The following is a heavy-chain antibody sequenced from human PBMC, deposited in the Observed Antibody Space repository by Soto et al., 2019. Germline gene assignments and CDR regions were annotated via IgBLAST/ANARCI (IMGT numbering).Heavy chain of an antibody. CDR3: ARESRRYDILTGYPAQYDY. Sequence: ASVKVSCKASGGTFSSYAISWVRQAPGQGLEWMGGIIPIFGTANYAQKFQGRVTITADESTSTAYMELSSLRSEDTAVYYCARESRRYDILTGYPAQYDYWGQVPLVPVSS. CDR2: IIPIFGTA. CDR1: GGTFSSYA. J-gene: IGHJ4*02. V-gene: IGHV1-69*13. D-gene: IGHD3-9*01.